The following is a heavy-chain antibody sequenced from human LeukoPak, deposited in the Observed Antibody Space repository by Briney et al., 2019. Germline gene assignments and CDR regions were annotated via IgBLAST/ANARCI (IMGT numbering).Heavy chain of an antibody. CDR2: INPNSGGT. CDR1: GYTFTGCY. J-gene: IGHJ4*02. V-gene: IGHV1-2*02. D-gene: IGHD3-16*01. CDR3: ARGPYVWGSSNITPRGDY. Sequence: ASVKVSCKASGYTFTGCYMHWVRQAPGQGLEWMGWINPNSGGTNYAQKFQGRVTMTRDTSISTAYMELSRLRSDDTAVYYCARGPYVWGSSNITPRGDYWGQGTLVTVSS.